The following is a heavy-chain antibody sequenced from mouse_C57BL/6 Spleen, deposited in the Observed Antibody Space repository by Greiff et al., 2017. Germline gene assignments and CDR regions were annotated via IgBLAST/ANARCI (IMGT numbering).Heavy chain of an antibody. J-gene: IGHJ4*01. CDR2: INPNNGGT. CDR1: GYTFTDYN. Sequence: VQLQQSGPELVKPGASVTIPCKASGYTFTDYNMDWVKQSHGKSLEWIGDINPNNGGTIYNQKFKGKATLTVDKSSSTAYMELRSLTSEDTAVYYCARDSKDAMDYWGQGTSVTVSS. V-gene: IGHV1-18*01. D-gene: IGHD2-5*01. CDR3: ARDSKDAMDY.